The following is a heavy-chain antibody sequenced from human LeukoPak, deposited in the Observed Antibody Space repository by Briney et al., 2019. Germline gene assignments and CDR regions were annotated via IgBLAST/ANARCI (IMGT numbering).Heavy chain of an antibody. CDR3: ARAPKAVAGRLNLYYFDY. CDR1: GYTFTSYD. J-gene: IGHJ4*02. CDR2: MNPNSGNT. V-gene: IGHV1-8*01. Sequence: ASVKVSCKASGYTFTSYDINWVRQATGQGLGWMGWMNPNSGNTGYAQKFQGRVTMTRNTSISTAYMELSSLRSEDTAVYYCARAPKAVAGRLNLYYFDYWGQGTLVTVSS. D-gene: IGHD6-19*01.